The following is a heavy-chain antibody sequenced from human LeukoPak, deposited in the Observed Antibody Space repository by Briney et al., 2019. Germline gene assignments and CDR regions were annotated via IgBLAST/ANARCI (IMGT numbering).Heavy chain of an antibody. CDR3: ARDFVSRQQSPAGGKVLGAFDI. J-gene: IGHJ3*02. Sequence: PGGSLRLSCAASGYTFSSYWMHWVRQAPGKGLEWVSSINSSSSCIYYADSVKGRFTISGDNAKNSLYLQMNSLRAEDTAVYYCARDFVSRQQSPAGGKVLGAFDIWGQGTMVTVSS. D-gene: IGHD6-13*01. CDR2: INSSSSCI. V-gene: IGHV3-21*01. CDR1: GYTFSSYW.